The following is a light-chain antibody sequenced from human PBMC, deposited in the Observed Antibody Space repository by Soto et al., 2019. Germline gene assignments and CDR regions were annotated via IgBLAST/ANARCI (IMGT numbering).Light chain of an antibody. CDR2: GAS. CDR1: QSFGSSS. CDR3: QHYGMSASGR. V-gene: IGKV3-20*01. J-gene: IGKJ1*01. Sequence: EIVLTQSPGTLSLSPGERATLSCRASQSFGSSSLAWYQQKVGQSPRLLIYGASNRATGIPDRFSGSRSGTDFTLTISRLEPEDFAVHYCQHYGMSASGRFGQGTKVDIK.